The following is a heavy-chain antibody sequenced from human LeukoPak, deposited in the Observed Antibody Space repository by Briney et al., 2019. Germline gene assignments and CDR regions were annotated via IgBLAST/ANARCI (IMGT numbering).Heavy chain of an antibody. CDR2: IYSGGST. D-gene: IGHD6-19*01. Sequence: GGSLRLSCAVSGFTVSSKHMNWVRQSPGKGLEWVSLIYSGGSTYYADSVKGRFTISRDNSKNTLYLQVNSPRAEDTAVYYCARDEPWLGPLGWGQGTLVTVSS. CDR1: GFTVSSKH. CDR3: ARDEPWLGPLG. V-gene: IGHV3-53*01. J-gene: IGHJ4*02.